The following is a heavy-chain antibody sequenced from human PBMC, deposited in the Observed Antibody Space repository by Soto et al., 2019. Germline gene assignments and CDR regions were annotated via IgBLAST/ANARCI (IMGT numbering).Heavy chain of an antibody. Sequence: QVQLVQSGAEVKKPGTSVMLSCKASGYTFTNYAMHWVRQVPGQSPEWMGWINVGSGNAKSSQRFQGRVTFTRDTSASTVYMELSSLRSEDTAVYYCARATLRYYAIAVWGQGTKVTVSS. V-gene: IGHV1-3*01. J-gene: IGHJ6*02. CDR2: INVGSGNA. CDR3: ARATLRYYAIAV. CDR1: GYTFTNYA. D-gene: IGHD2-8*01.